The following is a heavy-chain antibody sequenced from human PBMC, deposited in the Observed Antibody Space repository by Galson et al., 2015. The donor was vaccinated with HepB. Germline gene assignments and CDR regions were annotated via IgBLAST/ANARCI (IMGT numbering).Heavy chain of an antibody. CDR3: ARVLFSSSWTHWYFDL. CDR2: IYSGGST. D-gene: IGHD6-13*01. CDR1: GFTVSSNY. J-gene: IGHJ2*01. Sequence: SLRLSCAASGFTVSSNYMSWVRQAPGKGLEWVSVIYSGGSTYYADSVKGRFTISRDNSKNTLYLQMNSLRAEDTAVYYCARVLFSSSWTHWYFDLWGRGTLVTVSS. V-gene: IGHV3-66*02.